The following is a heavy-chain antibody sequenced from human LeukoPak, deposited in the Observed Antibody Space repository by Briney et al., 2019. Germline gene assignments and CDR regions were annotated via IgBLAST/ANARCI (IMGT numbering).Heavy chain of an antibody. CDR1: GGSFSGYY. CDR2: IYYSGST. CDR3: AREDRGYYYYMDV. V-gene: IGHV4-34*01. Sequence: PSETLSLTCAVYGGSFSGYYWGWIRQPPGKGLEWIGSIYYSGSTYYNPSLKSRVTISLDTSKNQFSLKLTSVTAADTAVYYCAREDRGYYYYMDVWGKGTTVTVSS. J-gene: IGHJ6*03.